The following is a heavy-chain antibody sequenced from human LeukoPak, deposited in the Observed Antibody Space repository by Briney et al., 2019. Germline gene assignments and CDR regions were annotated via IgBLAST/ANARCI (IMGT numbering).Heavy chain of an antibody. CDR1: GFTFSTFA. V-gene: IGHV3-23*01. CDR3: ARGGHNWFDP. CDR2: IFPSGGEI. J-gene: IGHJ5*02. Sequence: PGGSLRLSCAASGFTFSTFAMIWVRQPPGKGLEWVSSIFPSGGEIHYADSVKGRFTISRDNSKNTLYLQMNSLRAEDTAVYYCARGGHNWFDPWGQGTLVTVSS.